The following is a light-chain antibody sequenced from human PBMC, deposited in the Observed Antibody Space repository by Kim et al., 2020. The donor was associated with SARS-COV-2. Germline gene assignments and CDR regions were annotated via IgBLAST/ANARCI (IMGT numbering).Light chain of an antibody. CDR2: SNN. J-gene: IGLJ3*02. CDR1: SSNIGAGYD. Sequence: QRVTISCTGGSSNIGAGYDVHWYQQFPGAAPKLLIQSNNIRPSGVPDRFSGSKSGASASLAITGLQAEDEADYYCQSYDSSLSDWVFGGGTQLTVL. V-gene: IGLV1-40*03. CDR3: QSYDSSLSDWV.